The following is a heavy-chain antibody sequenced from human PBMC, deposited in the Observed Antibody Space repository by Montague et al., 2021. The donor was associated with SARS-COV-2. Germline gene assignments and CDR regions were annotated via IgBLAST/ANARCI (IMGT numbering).Heavy chain of an antibody. CDR3: AREGLQDSIGYYGLDV. J-gene: IGHJ6*02. CDR1: GGSVSRISSH. CDR2: FYYAGGT. V-gene: IGHV4-39*02. Sequence: SETLSLTCTVSGGSVSRISSHWGWLRQPPGKRLEYIGSFYYAGGTQYNPSLKSRVTISVDTSNDQFSLKMNSVTAADTAVYYCAREGLQDSIGYYGLDVWGQGTTVTVS. D-gene: IGHD4-11*01.